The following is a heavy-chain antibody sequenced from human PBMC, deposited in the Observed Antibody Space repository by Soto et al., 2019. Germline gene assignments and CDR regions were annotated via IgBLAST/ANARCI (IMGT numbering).Heavy chain of an antibody. V-gene: IGHV1-46*01. J-gene: IGHJ6*02. CDR1: GYTFTSYY. CDR3: ARYRSTIFGVVSYYYYGMDV. CDR2: INPSGGST. D-gene: IGHD3-3*01. Sequence: ASVKVSCKASGYTFTSYYMHWVRQAPGQGLEWMGIINPSGGSTSYAQKFQGRVTMTRDTSTSTVYMELSSLRSEDTAVYYCARYRSTIFGVVSYYYYGMDVWGQGTTVTVSS.